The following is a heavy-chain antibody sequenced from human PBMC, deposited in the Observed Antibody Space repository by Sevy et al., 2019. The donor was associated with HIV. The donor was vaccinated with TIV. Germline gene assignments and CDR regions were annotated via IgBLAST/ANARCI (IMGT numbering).Heavy chain of an antibody. D-gene: IGHD2-2*01. CDR1: GVTFSSHW. CDR2: INSDGSST. J-gene: IGHJ4*02. V-gene: IGHV3-74*01. Sequence: GGSLRLSCAASGVTFSSHWMHWVRQTPGKGLVWVSRINSDGSSTSYADSVKGRFTISRDNAKNTLYLQMNSQSAEDTAVYFCARGGRPAGFDYWGQGTLVTVSS. CDR3: ARGGRPAGFDY.